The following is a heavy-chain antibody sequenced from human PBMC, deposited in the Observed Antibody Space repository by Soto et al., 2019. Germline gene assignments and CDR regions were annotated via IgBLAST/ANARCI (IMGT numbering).Heavy chain of an antibody. Sequence: VSVKGSCKASGCTFSNYGITWVRQAPGQGLEWMGWISGYDGNTNYAQNFQGRVTMTTDPSTRTAYMELRSLRSDDTAVYYCARKSSSSSWFDPWGQGTLVTVSS. CDR3: ARKSSSSSWFDP. CDR1: GCTFSNYG. D-gene: IGHD6-6*01. V-gene: IGHV1-18*01. CDR2: ISGYDGNT. J-gene: IGHJ5*02.